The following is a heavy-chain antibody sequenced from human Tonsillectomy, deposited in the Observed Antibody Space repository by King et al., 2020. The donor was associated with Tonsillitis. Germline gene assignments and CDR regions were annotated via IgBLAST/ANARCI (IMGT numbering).Heavy chain of an antibody. CDR2: ISYDGSIK. J-gene: IGHJ4*02. D-gene: IGHD3-22*01. CDR1: GFTFSTYG. Sequence: VQLVESGGGVVQPGRSLRLSCAASGFTFSTYGIHWVRQAPGKGLEWVALISYDGSIKYYADPVRGRFTISRDTSKNTVYLQMNSLRAEDTAVYYCARAYYYDTSRTPDYWGQGTLITVSS. V-gene: IGHV3-33*05. CDR3: ARAYYYDTSRTPDY.